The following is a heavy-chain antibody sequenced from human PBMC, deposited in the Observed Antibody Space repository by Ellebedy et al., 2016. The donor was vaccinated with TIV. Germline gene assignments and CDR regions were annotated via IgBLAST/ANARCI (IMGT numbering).Heavy chain of an antibody. D-gene: IGHD4-17*01. CDR2: ISYDGSNK. CDR3: ATWPSGDAPLDY. CDR1: GFTFSSYA. J-gene: IGHJ4*02. V-gene: IGHV3-30*04. Sequence: GESLKISCAASGFTFSSYAMHWVRQAPGKGLEWVAVISYDGSNKYYADSVKGRFPISRDNSKNTLYLQINTLRAEDTAVYYCATWPSGDAPLDYWGQGTLVTVSS.